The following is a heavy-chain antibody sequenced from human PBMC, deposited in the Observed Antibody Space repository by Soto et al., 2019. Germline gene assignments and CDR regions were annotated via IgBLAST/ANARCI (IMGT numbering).Heavy chain of an antibody. Sequence: QVQLQESGPGLVKPSETLSLTCTVSGGSISNHYWSWIRQPPGKGLEWIGYIYYNGNTNYNPSLKSRVTMSVHTSKNQISLKLSSVTAADTAVYYCARANWYSEYWGQGTLVTVS. J-gene: IGHJ4*02. CDR1: GGSISNHY. CDR3: ARANWYSEY. CDR2: IYYNGNT. V-gene: IGHV4-59*11. D-gene: IGHD7-27*01.